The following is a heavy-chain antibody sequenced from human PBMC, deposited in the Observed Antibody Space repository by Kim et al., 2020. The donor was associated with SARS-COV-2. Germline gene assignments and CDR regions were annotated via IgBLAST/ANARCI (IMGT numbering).Heavy chain of an antibody. V-gene: IGHV4-39*01. CDR2: IYYDGTT. J-gene: IGHJ4*02. CDR3: ARQGLRKRWLQLDY. D-gene: IGHD5-12*01. Sequence: SETLSLTCSVSGASMYSSSAYWGWIRQPPGKALEWIGNIYYDGTTYHNPSLKSRVSISVDTSRNQFSLRLTSLTATDTAVYYCARQGLRKRWLQLDYWGQGTLVTVSS. CDR1: GASMYSSSAY.